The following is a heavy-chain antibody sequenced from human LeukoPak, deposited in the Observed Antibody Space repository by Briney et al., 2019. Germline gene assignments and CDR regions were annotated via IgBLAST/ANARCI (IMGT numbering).Heavy chain of an antibody. J-gene: IGHJ4*02. D-gene: IGHD6-13*01. Sequence: PSETLSLTCTVSGGSISSSSYYWGWIRQPPGKGLEWIGSIYYSGSTYYNPSLKSRVTISVDTSKNQFSLKLSSVTAADTAVYYCARAGSGSSSWSTKFDYWGQGTLVTVSS. CDR2: IYYSGST. CDR3: ARAGSGSSSWSTKFDY. CDR1: GGSISSSSYY. V-gene: IGHV4-39*07.